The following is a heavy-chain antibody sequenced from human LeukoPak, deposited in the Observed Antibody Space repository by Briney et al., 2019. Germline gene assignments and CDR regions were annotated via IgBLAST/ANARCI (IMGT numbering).Heavy chain of an antibody. J-gene: IGHJ5*02. CDR2: IYSGGHT. D-gene: IGHD5-18*01. CDR3: ARVTSSYGINWFDP. Sequence: GGSLRLSCAASGFTVSSNYMSWVRQAPGKGLEWVSVIYSGGHTYYADSVKGRFTISRDNSKNTLYLQMNSLRAEDTAVYYCARVTSSYGINWFDPWGQGTLGTVSS. V-gene: IGHV3-53*01. CDR1: GFTVSSNY.